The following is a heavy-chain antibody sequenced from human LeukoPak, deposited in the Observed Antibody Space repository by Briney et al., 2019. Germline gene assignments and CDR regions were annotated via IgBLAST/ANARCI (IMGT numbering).Heavy chain of an antibody. CDR2: ISWNSGSI. V-gene: IGHV3-9*03. J-gene: IGHJ4*02. CDR3: AKDNSHRVTTGLDY. CDR1: GFTLDDYA. Sequence: GGSLRLSCAASGFTLDDYAMHWVRQAPGKGLEWVSGISWNSGSIGYADSVKGRFTISRDNARNSLYLQMNSLRAEDMALYYCAKDNSHRVTTGLDYWGQGTLVTVSS. D-gene: IGHD4-17*01.